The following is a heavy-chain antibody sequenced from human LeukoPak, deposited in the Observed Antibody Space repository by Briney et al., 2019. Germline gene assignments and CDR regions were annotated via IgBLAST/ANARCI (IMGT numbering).Heavy chain of an antibody. Sequence: KPGGSLRLSCAASGFTFSNAWMSWVRQAPGKGLEWVGRIKSKTDGGTTDYAAPVKGRFTISRDDSKNTLYLQMNSLKTEDTAVYYCAKDLDDFWSGYHDYWGQGTLVTVSS. D-gene: IGHD3-3*01. V-gene: IGHV3-15*01. CDR2: IKSKTDGGTT. CDR1: GFTFSNAW. CDR3: AKDLDDFWSGYHDY. J-gene: IGHJ4*02.